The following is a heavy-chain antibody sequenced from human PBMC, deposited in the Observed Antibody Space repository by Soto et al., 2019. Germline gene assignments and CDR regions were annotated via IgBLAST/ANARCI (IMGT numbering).Heavy chain of an antibody. CDR3: ATWRSSSWFDY. J-gene: IGHJ4*02. V-gene: IGHV5-51*01. D-gene: IGHD6-13*01. CDR1: GDSFSTYS. Sequence: GESLKISCKGSGDSFSTYSIGWVRQMPGKGLEWMGNIFSSDSNARYSPSFQGQVTISVDKSINTAYLQWSSLKASDTAMYYCATWRSSSWFDYWGQGTRVTVSS. CDR2: IFSSDSNA.